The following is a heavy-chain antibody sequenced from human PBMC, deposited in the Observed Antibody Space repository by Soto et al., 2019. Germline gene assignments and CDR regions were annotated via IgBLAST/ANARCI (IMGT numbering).Heavy chain of an antibody. CDR3: ARESCIAAAGTLLPPCYFAF. V-gene: IGHV4-4*07. D-gene: IGHD6-13*01. CDR1: IIGHD. Sequence: IIGHDGSWIRKKDGKGLEWIGRIYTSGSTNYNPSLKSRVTMSVDTSKNQFSLKLSSVTAADTAVYYCARESCIAAAGTLLPPCYFAFLVQGT. J-gene: IGHJ4*02. CDR2: IYTSGST.